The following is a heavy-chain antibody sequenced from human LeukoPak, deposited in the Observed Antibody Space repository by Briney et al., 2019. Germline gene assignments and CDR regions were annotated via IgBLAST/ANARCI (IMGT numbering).Heavy chain of an antibody. CDR2: IYYSGST. D-gene: IGHD2-21*01. J-gene: IGHJ4*02. CDR3: ARHVAIDWYYFDY. V-gene: IGHV4-59*08. Sequence: SETLSLTCTVSGGSISSYYWSWFRQPPGKRLEWIGYIYYSGSTNYNPSLKSRVTISVDTSKNQSSLKLSSVTAADTAVYYCARHVAIDWYYFDYWGQGTLVTVSS. CDR1: GGSISSYY.